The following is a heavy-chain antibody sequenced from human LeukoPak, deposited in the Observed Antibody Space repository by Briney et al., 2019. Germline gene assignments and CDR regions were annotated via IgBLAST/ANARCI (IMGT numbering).Heavy chain of an antibody. D-gene: IGHD3-22*01. Sequence: SETLSLTCTVSGGSISSYYWSWIRQPPGKGLEWIGYIYYSGSTNYNPSLKSRVAISVDTSKNQFSLKLSSVTAADTAVYYCARDLDYDSSGNYCMDVWGKGTTVTVSS. CDR2: IYYSGST. CDR3: ARDLDYDSSGNYCMDV. J-gene: IGHJ6*03. CDR1: GGSISSYY. V-gene: IGHV4-59*01.